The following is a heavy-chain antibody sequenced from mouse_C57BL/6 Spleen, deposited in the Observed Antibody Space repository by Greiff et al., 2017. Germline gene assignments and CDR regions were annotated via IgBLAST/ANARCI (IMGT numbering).Heavy chain of an antibody. CDR2: IHPNSGSP. J-gene: IGHJ4*01. V-gene: IGHV1-64*01. CDR3: ARWSSGYDCYAMDD. CDR1: GYTFTSYW. D-gene: IGHD3-2*02. Sequence: QVQLQQPGAELVKPGASVKLSCTASGYTFTSYWMHWVQQSPGQGLEWIGMIHPNSGSPNYTEKFKSKSTLTVDNASSTAYMQLSSLTSEDSAVYYCARWSSGYDCYAMDDWGQGTSVTVSS.